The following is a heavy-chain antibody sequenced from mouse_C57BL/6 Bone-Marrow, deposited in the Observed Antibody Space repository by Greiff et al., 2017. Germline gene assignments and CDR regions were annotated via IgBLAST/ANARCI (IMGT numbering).Heavy chain of an antibody. J-gene: IGHJ2*01. CDR1: GYTFTDYY. Sequence: VQLQQSGPVLVKPGASVKMSCKASGYTFTDYYMNWVKQSHGKSLEWIGVINPYNGGTSYNQKFKGKATLTVDKSSSTAYMELNSLTSEDSAVYYCARGNTAVGVWGQGTTLTVSS. V-gene: IGHV1-19*01. CDR2: INPYNGGT. D-gene: IGHD1-1*01. CDR3: ARGNTAVGV.